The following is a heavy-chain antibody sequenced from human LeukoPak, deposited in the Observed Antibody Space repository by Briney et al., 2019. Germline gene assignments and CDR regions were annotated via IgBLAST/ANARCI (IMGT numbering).Heavy chain of an antibody. J-gene: IGHJ4*02. V-gene: IGHV1-18*04. CDR2: ISAYNGNT. Sequence: ASVKVSCKASGYTFTGYYMHWVRQAPGQGLEWMGWISAYNGNTNYAQKLQGRVTMTTDTSTSTAYMELRSLRSDDTAVYYCARDLPHSGYDSSGYYHYFDYWGQGTLVTVSS. CDR3: ARDLPHSGYDSSGYYHYFDY. CDR1: GYTFTGYY. D-gene: IGHD3-22*01.